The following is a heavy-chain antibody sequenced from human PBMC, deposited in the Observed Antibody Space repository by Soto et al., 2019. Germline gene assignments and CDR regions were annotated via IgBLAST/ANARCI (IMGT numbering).Heavy chain of an antibody. CDR1: GFTFSSYC. D-gene: IGHD7-27*01. Sequence: GGSLRNYYAASGFTFSSYCMHWVRQAPGRGLEWVSYIWYDGNNTYYVDSVKGRVTFSRSNSKNNLELQMNSLSAKDTAVYYYARDLQTVDHDYFDYWGQGT. V-gene: IGHV3-30*02. CDR3: ARDLQTVDHDYFDY. CDR2: IWYDGNNT. J-gene: IGHJ4*02.